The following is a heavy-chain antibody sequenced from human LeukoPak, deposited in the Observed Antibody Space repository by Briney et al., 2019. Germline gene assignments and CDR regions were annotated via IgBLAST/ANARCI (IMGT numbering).Heavy chain of an antibody. CDR3: ARVSGYYDFWSGYPYYFDY. V-gene: IGHV4-61*02. CDR2: IYTSGST. CDR1: GGSISSGSYY. J-gene: IGHJ4*02. D-gene: IGHD3-3*01. Sequence: SETLSLTCTVSGGSISSGSYYWSWIRQPAGKGLEWIGRIYTSGSTNYNPSLKSRVTISVDTSKNQFSLKLSSVTAADTAVYYCARVSGYYDFWSGYPYYFDYWGQGTLVTVSS.